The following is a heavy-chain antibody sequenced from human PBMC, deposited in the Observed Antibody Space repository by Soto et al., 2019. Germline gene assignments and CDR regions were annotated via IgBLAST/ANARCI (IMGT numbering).Heavy chain of an antibody. CDR2: ITSNGGKA. J-gene: IGHJ4*02. CDR1: GFTFSNYA. D-gene: IGHD2-15*01. CDR3: ARDTVSGSWFPLGY. Sequence: QVQLVESGGGVVQPGTSLRLSCAASGFTFSNYAMDWVRQAPGKGLEWVGVITSNGGKARYADSVKDRCTISRDNAQNTLYLQMNSLRPEHTAVYYCARDTVSGSWFPLGYWGQGTLVTVSS. V-gene: IGHV3-30-3*01.